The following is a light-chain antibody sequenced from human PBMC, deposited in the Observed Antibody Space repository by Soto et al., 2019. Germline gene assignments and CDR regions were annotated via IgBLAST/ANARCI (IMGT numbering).Light chain of an antibody. Sequence: QSALTQPASVSGSPGQSITISCTGTSSDVGSDYLVSWYQQHPGTAPKLIIYEGTKRPSGVSDRLSGSRSGNTASLTISGLQNEDEGDYFCCSYGDFRTSWVFGGGTKVTVL. CDR3: CSYGDFRTSWV. V-gene: IGLV2-23*01. CDR2: EGT. CDR1: SSDVGSDYL. J-gene: IGLJ3*02.